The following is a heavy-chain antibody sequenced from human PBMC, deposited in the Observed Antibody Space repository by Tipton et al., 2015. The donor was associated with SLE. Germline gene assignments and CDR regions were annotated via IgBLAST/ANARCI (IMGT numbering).Heavy chain of an antibody. J-gene: IGHJ4*02. D-gene: IGHD2-15*01. Sequence: TLSLTCAVYGGSFSGYYWGWIRQPPGKGLEWIGYIYSGEGTNYNPSLKSRVTISEDTSKNQFSLKLRSVTAADTAVYYCAREGISREFDYWGQGTLVTVSS. CDR2: IYSGEGT. CDR3: AREGISREFDY. CDR1: GGSFSGYY. V-gene: IGHV4-59*01.